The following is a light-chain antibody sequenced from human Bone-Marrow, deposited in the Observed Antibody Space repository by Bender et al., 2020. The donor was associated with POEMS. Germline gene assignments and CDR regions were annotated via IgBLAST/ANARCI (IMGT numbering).Light chain of an antibody. CDR1: SSDVATYNL. Sequence: QSALTQPASVSGSPGQSIIISCTGTSSDVATYNLVSWYQQHPGKAPKLMIYEVSKRPSGIPDRFSGSKSGPSASLAITGLRADDEADYYCQSYDNRLTGLIFGGGTRLTVL. CDR2: EVS. CDR3: QSYDNRLTGLI. J-gene: IGLJ2*01. V-gene: IGLV2-14*02.